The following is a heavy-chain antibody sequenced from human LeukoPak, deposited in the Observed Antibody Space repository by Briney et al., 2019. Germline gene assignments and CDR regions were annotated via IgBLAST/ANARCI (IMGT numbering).Heavy chain of an antibody. D-gene: IGHD6-19*01. CDR1: GVSISSYY. V-gene: IGHV4-4*07. CDR3: ARAGSSAWHWYFDL. Sequence: SETLSLTCTVSGVSISSYYWSWIRQPAGKGLEWIGRIYASGSTHYNPSLKSRVTMSVDTSTNQYSLKLNSVTAADTAGYYCARAGSSAWHWYFDLWGRGTLVTVSS. CDR2: IYASGST. J-gene: IGHJ2*01.